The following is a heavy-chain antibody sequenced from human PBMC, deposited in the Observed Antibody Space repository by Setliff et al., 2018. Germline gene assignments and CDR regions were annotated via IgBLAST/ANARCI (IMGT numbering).Heavy chain of an antibody. CDR1: DGSFSDYY. V-gene: IGHV4-34*01. CDR2: INHYGST. Sequence: SETLSLTCAVYDGSFSDYYWSWIRQPPGKGLDWIGEINHYGSTSYKPSLKSRVTISVDTSKTQFSLKVSSVTAADTAVFSCARRCNFGPYGSGIHDGFDMWGQGTMVTVSS. J-gene: IGHJ3*02. CDR3: ARRCNFGPYGSGIHDGFDM. D-gene: IGHD3-10*01.